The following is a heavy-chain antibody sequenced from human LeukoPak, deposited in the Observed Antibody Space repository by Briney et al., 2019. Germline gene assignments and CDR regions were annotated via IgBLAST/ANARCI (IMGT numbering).Heavy chain of an antibody. D-gene: IGHD3-22*01. J-gene: IGHJ1*01. CDR1: GFTFDDYA. CDR2: ITPNADRT. V-gene: IGHV3-23*01. Sequence: GRSLRLSCAASGFTFDDYAMHWVRQAPGKGLEWVSFITPNADRTSYADSVEGRFTISRDNPRNTLYMQMNSLRDEDTALYYCAIMHGYYDGSGYWVQWGQGTLVTVSS. CDR3: AIMHGYYDGSGYWVQ.